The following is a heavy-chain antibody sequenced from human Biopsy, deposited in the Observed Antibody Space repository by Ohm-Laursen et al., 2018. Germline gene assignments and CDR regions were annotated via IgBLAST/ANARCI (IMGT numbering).Heavy chain of an antibody. J-gene: IGHJ4*02. V-gene: IGHV3-9*01. CDR2: IDWNSRNI. CDR3: VKDTNWNYVWDRPGATKGMDV. Sequence: SLRLSCTASGFSFDDFAMHWVRQSPGKGLEWVAGIDWNSRNINYGDSVKGRFSVSRDNAKNSLYLQMNSLRGEDTALYYCVKDTNWNYVWDRPGATKGMDVWGRGILVTVSS. D-gene: IGHD1-7*01. CDR1: GFSFDDFA.